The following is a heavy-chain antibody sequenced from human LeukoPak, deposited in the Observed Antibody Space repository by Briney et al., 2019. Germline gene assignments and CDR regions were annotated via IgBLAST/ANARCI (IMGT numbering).Heavy chain of an antibody. V-gene: IGHV1-8*01. CDR1: GYTFNSCD. D-gene: IGHD6-19*01. CDR3: TRGSSGRRDN. CDR2: MNPNSGNT. J-gene: IGHJ4*02. Sequence: GASVKVSCKASGYTFNSCDINWVRQATGQGLEWMGWMNPNSGNTGYGQSFQGRITMTGDISIGTAYMELSNLTSEDTAIYYCTRGSSGRRDNWGQGTLVTVSA.